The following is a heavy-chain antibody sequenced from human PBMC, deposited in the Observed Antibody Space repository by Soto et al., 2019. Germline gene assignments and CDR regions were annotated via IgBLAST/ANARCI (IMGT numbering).Heavy chain of an antibody. CDR1: GFIFSSSV. J-gene: IGHJ6*02. Sequence: QMHLVQSGPEVKKPGTSVKVSCKTSGFIFSSSVIHWVRQTRGQGLEWIGWIVVGSGNTTYAQRFQQRVTITRDMSTRTAYMELTSLRSEDTAVYYCAADGYFDWSSPPDLDVWGQGTTVTVSS. CDR2: IVVGSGNT. CDR3: AADGYFDWSSPPDLDV. D-gene: IGHD3-9*01. V-gene: IGHV1-58*02.